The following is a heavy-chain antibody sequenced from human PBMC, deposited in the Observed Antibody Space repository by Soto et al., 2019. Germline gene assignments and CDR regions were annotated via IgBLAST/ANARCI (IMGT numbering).Heavy chain of an antibody. CDR3: ARGLTPSVVVTANRPFDY. D-gene: IGHD2-21*02. Sequence: KTSETLSLTCAVNGGSFNNYFWTWIRQSPGTGLEWIGEINHSGSSNYSPSLKSRVTMSVDTSKNQFSLKLTSVTAADTAVYYCARGLTPSVVVTANRPFDYWGQGTQVTVSS. V-gene: IGHV4-34*01. CDR1: GGSFNNYF. J-gene: IGHJ4*02. CDR2: INHSGSS.